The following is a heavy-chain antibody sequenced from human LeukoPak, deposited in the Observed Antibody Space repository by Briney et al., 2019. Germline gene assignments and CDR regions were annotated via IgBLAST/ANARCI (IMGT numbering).Heavy chain of an antibody. CDR3: ARGPWASGTQITSLDL. CDR2: IWNDGSDM. J-gene: IGHJ2*01. V-gene: IGHV3-33*01. Sequence: GGSLRLSCAASGFTFSTYGMHWVRQAPGKGLEWVALIWNDGSDMSYADSVKGRFTISRDNSKNTLDLQMNSLRAEDMAVYYCARGPWASGTQITSLDLWGRGTLVTVSS. D-gene: IGHD3-10*01. CDR1: GFTFSTYG.